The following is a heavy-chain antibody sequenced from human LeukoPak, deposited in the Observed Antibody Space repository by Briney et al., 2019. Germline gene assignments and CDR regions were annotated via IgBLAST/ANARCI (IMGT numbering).Heavy chain of an antibody. Sequence: ASVKVSCKASGYTFTGYYMHWVRQAPGQGLEWMGWINPNSGGTNYAQKFQGRVTTTRDTSISTAYMELSRLRSDDTAVYYCARDGNIVGASEYFDYWGQGTLVTVSS. D-gene: IGHD1-26*01. CDR1: GYTFTGYY. CDR3: ARDGNIVGASEYFDY. CDR2: INPNSGGT. V-gene: IGHV1-2*02. J-gene: IGHJ4*02.